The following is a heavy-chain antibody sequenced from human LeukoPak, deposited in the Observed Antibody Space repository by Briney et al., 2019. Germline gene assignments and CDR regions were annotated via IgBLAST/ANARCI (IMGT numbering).Heavy chain of an antibody. CDR3: ARVGYCSGDSCYNDY. CDR1: GYTFTSYY. V-gene: IGHV1-46*01. CDR2: INLSGGST. J-gene: IGHJ4*02. Sequence: ASVKVSCKASGYTFTSYYMHWVRQAPGQGLEWMGIINLSGGSTSYAQKFQGRVTMTRDTSTSTVYMELSSLRSEDTAVYYCARVGYCSGDSCYNDYWGQGTLVTVSS. D-gene: IGHD2-15*01.